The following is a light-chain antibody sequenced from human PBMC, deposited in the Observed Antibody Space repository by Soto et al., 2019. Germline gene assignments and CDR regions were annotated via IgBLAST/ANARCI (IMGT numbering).Light chain of an antibody. CDR1: RSVSSS. V-gene: IGKV3-11*01. CDR3: QPRTNWPPYT. J-gene: IGKJ2*01. Sequence: EIALTQSPATLSLSPGQRATLSCRASRSVSSSLAWYQQKPGQAPRLVIYDASNRSNGIPARFSGSGSATDFTLPISSRQPQDFAIYYCQPRTNWPPYTFGEGTKLEIK. CDR2: DAS.